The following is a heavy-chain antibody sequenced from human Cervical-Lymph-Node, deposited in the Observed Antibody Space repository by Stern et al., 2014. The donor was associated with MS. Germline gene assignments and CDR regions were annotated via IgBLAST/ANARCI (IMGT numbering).Heavy chain of an antibody. Sequence: VQLVESGGGLVKPGGSLRLCCAAYGFTFRDYYMSWIRQGPGKGLEWVSYISSSGSTIYYADSVKGRFTISRDNAKNSLYLQMNSLRAEDTAVYYCARDSPSWGWCFDYWGQGTLVTVSS. V-gene: IGHV3-11*01. J-gene: IGHJ4*02. CDR2: ISSSGSTI. CDR1: GFTFRDYY. CDR3: ARDSPSWGWCFDY. D-gene: IGHD6-19*01.